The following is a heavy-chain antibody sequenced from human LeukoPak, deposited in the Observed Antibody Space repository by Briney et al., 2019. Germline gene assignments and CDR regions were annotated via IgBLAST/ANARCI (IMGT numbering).Heavy chain of an antibody. CDR3: ARDQYYDYVWGSYHWFDP. Sequence: PSETLSLTCTVSGGSISNINYYWGWIRQPPGKGLEWIGSIYYSGSTNYNPSLKSRVTISVDTSKNQFSLKLSSVTAADTAVYYCARDQYYDYVWGSYHWFDPWGQGTLVTVSS. V-gene: IGHV4-39*07. CDR1: GGSISNINYY. CDR2: IYYSGST. D-gene: IGHD3-16*02. J-gene: IGHJ5*02.